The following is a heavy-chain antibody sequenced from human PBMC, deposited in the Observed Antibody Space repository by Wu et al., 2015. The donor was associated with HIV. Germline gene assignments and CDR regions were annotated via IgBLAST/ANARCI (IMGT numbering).Heavy chain of an antibody. V-gene: IGHV1-8*01. Sequence: QVQLVQSGAEVKKPGASVKVSCKASGYTFTSYDINWVRQATGQGLEWMGWMNPNSGNTGYAQKFQGRVTMTRNTSISTAYMELSSLRSEDTAVYYCARSSITMVRGPKFGMDVWGQGTTGHRLL. CDR1: GYTFTSYD. CDR3: ARSSITMVRGPKFGMDV. CDR2: MNPNSGNT. D-gene: IGHD3-10*01. J-gene: IGHJ6*02.